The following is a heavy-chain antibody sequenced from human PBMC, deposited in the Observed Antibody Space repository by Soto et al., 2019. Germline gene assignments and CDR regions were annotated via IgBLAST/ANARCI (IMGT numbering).Heavy chain of an antibody. CDR2: IYYSGST. D-gene: IGHD6-6*01. V-gene: IGHV4-59*01. CDR1: GGSISSYY. J-gene: IGHJ4*02. Sequence: SETLSLTCTVSGGSISSYYWSWIRQPPGKGLEWIGYIYYSGSTNYNPSLKSRVTISVDTSKNQFSLKLSSVTAADTAVYYCAGHLAARPVYFDYWGQGTLVTVSS. CDR3: AGHLAARPVYFDY.